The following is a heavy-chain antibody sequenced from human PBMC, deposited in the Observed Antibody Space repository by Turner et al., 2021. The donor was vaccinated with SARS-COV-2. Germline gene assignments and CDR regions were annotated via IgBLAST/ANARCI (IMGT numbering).Heavy chain of an antibody. V-gene: IGHV1-69*08. J-gene: IGHJ6*02. Sequence: QDQLVQSGAAVKKPGSSVTVSCKASGGTFSTYTISWVRQAPGQGLEWMGRIIPILGITTYAQKFQGIVTITADKSTSTAYMELSSLRSEDTAVYCCARDEEGIAAAYYYAMDVWGQGTTVTVSS. D-gene: IGHD6-13*01. CDR1: GGTFSTYT. CDR2: IIPILGIT. CDR3: ARDEEGIAAAYYYAMDV.